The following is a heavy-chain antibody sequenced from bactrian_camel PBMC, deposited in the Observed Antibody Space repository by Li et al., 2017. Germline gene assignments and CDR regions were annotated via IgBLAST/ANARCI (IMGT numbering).Heavy chain of an antibody. CDR1: GLTFSSYD. Sequence: VQLVESGGGLVQPGRSLRLSCTTTGLTFSSYDMSWVRQAPGKGLEWVSAVHTAGAKTYYADLAKGRFTCSRNNARNTVYLQMNNLRPEDTAMYYCVTSISGTWAGPNRWGRGTQVTVS. CDR2: VHTAGAKT. V-gene: IGHV3S40*01. D-gene: IGHD1*01. J-gene: IGHJ4*01. CDR3: VTSISGTWAGPNR.